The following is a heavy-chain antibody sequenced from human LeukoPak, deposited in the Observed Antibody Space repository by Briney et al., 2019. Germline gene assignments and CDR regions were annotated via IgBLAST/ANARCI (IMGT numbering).Heavy chain of an antibody. D-gene: IGHD2-2*01. J-gene: IGHJ6*02. V-gene: IGHV3-23*01. CDR3: AKDVVPAVSPEHGMDV. Sequence: GGSLRLSCAASGFTFSSYAMSWVRQAPGKGLEWVSAISGSGGSTYYADSVKGRFTISRDNSKTTLYLQMNSLSAEDTAVYYCAKDVVPAVSPEHGMDVWGQGTTVTVSS. CDR1: GFTFSSYA. CDR2: ISGSGGST.